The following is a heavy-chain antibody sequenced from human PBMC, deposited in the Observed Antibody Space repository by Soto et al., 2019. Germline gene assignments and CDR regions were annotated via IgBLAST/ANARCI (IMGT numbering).Heavy chain of an antibody. V-gene: IGHV1-69*12. CDR3: ARVKVYGERHLYYYVMDV. J-gene: IGHJ6*02. CDR1: GGTGSSYA. D-gene: IGHD4-17*01. CDR2: IIPIFGTA. Sequence: QVQLVQSGAEVKKPGSSVKVSCKASGGTGSSYAISWVRQAPGQGLEWMGGIIPIFGTANYAQKFQGRVTITADECTSTAYVELRSLSSEGTAVYFCARVKVYGERHLYYYVMDVWGQGTTVTVSS.